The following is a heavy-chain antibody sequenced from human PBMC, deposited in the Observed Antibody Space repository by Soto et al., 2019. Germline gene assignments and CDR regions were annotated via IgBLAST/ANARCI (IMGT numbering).Heavy chain of an antibody. V-gene: IGHV4-39*01. Sequence: SETLSLTCTVSGGSISSSSYYWGWIRQPPGKGLEWIGSIYYSGSTYYNPSLKSRVTISVDTSKNQFSLKLSSVTAADTAVYYCARQNDFWSGIDYWGQGTLVTVSS. J-gene: IGHJ4*02. CDR1: GGSISSSSYY. D-gene: IGHD3-3*01. CDR3: ARQNDFWSGIDY. CDR2: IYYSGST.